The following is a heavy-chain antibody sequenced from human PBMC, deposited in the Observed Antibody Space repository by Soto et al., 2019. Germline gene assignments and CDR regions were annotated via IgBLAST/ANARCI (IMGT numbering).Heavy chain of an antibody. V-gene: IGHV3-33*01. Sequence: HPGGSLRLSCAASGFTFSSYGMHWVRQAPGKGLEWVAVIWYDGSNKYYADSVKGRFTISRDNSKNTLYLQMNSLRAEDTAVYYCARGYRGLRFLEWLLQNAFDIWGQGTMLTVSS. D-gene: IGHD3-3*01. CDR2: IWYDGSNK. CDR3: ARGYRGLRFLEWLLQNAFDI. J-gene: IGHJ3*02. CDR1: GFTFSSYG.